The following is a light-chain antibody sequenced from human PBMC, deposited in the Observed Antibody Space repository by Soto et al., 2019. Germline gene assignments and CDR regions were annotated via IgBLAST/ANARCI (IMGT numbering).Light chain of an antibody. CDR3: MQSLHTPLT. J-gene: IGKJ1*01. CDR2: LGS. CDR1: QSLLDSNGYNC. Sequence: DIVMTQSPLSLPVTPGEPASISCRSSQSLLDSNGYNCLEWYLQKPGQSPQLLIYLGSNRASGVPDRFSGSGSGTDFTLKISRVEAEDVGVYYCMQSLHTPLTFGQGTKVDIK. V-gene: IGKV2-28*01.